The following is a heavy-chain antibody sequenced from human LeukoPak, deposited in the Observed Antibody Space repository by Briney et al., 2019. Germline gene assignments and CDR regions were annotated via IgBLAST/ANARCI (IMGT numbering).Heavy chain of an antibody. D-gene: IGHD4-17*01. Sequence: ASVKVSRKASGYTFTGYYMHWVRQAPGQGLEWMGWINPNSGGTNYAQKFQGRVTMTRDTSISTAYMELSRLRSDDTAVYYCARGPLYGDYGGGFDYWGQGTLVTVSS. CDR3: ARGPLYGDYGGGFDY. CDR1: GYTFTGYY. CDR2: INPNSGGT. J-gene: IGHJ4*02. V-gene: IGHV1-2*02.